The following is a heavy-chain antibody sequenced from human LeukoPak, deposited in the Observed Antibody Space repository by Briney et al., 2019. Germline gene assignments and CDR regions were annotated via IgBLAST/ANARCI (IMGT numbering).Heavy chain of an antibody. Sequence: GGSLRLSCAASGFTFSSYSMNWVRQAPGXGLEWVSSISSSSSYIYYADSVKGRFTISRDNAKNSLYLQMNSLRAEDTAVYYCARAPDTAMVTLDYWGQGTLVTVSS. D-gene: IGHD5-18*01. V-gene: IGHV3-21*01. CDR2: ISSSSSYI. CDR1: GFTFSSYS. J-gene: IGHJ4*02. CDR3: ARAPDTAMVTLDY.